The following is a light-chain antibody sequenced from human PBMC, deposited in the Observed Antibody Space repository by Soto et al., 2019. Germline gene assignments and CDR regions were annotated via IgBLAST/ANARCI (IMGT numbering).Light chain of an antibody. Sequence: QSALTQPPSVSGSPGQSVTISYTGTSSDFGSYNRVSWYQRPPGKAPKLMIYEVSKRPSGVPDRFSGSKSGNTASLTISGLQAEDEADYYCSSYTSSSTPRVFGTGTKVTVL. J-gene: IGLJ1*01. CDR1: SSDFGSYNR. CDR2: EVS. V-gene: IGLV2-18*02. CDR3: SSYTSSSTPRV.